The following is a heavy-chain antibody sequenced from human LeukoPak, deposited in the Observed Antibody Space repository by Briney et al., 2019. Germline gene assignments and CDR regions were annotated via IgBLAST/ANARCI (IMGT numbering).Heavy chain of an antibody. CDR2: ISAYNGNT. J-gene: IGHJ4*02. V-gene: IGHV1-18*01. CDR3: ARGWDYDFWSGYYRPFDY. Sequence: ASVKVSCKASGYTFTSYGISWVRQAPGQGLEWMGWISAYNGNTNYAQKLQGRVTMTTDTSTSTAYMELRSLRSDDTAVYHCARGWDYDFWSGYYRPFDYWGQGTLVTVSS. CDR1: GYTFTSYG. D-gene: IGHD3-3*01.